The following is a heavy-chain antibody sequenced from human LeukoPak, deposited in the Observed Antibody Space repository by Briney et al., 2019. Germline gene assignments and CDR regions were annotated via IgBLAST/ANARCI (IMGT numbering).Heavy chain of an antibody. CDR1: GFTFSSFS. D-gene: IGHD6-13*01. CDR2: ISSGSGSI. CDR3: ARKRESSSSWYGGLAY. V-gene: IGHV3-48*01. Sequence: PGGSLRLSCAPSGFTFSSFSMIWVREAPGKGLEWLSYISSGSGSIYYADSVKGRFTISRDNAKNSLYLQMNSLRAEDTAVYYCARKRESSSSWYGGLAYWGQGTLVTVSS. J-gene: IGHJ4*02.